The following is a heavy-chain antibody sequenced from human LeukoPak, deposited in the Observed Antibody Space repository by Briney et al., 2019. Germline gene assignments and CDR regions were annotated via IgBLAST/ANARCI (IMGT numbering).Heavy chain of an antibody. J-gene: IGHJ6*02. Sequence: PSETLSLTCAVYGGSFSGYYWSWIRQAPGKGLEWIGCIYYSGTTHYSPSLMSRAAISLDTSKNHFSLKLTSVSAADTAVYYCARVSGRYYYGLDVWGQGTTATVSS. V-gene: IGHV4-34*01. CDR1: GGSFSGYY. D-gene: IGHD6-25*01. CDR3: ARVSGRYYYGLDV. CDR2: IYYSGTT.